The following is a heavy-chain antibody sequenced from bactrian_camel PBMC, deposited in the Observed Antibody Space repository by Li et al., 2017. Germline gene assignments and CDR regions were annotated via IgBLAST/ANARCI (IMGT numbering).Heavy chain of an antibody. J-gene: IGHJ4*01. CDR1: GSIYGDAC. V-gene: IGHV3S67*01. Sequence: QAGGSLRLSCEVSGSIYGDACVGWFRQAPGKEREGVAAISRITYTSYAGSVKGRFTISRDNTKNTLALQLNSLKTEDTAKYFCAKVLGGSWYRGVFEKWGQGTQVTVS. D-gene: IGHD6*01. CDR2: ISRITYT. CDR3: AKVLGGSWYRGVFEK.